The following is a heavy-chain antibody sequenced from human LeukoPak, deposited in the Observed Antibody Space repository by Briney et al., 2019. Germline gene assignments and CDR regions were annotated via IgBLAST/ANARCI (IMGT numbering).Heavy chain of an antibody. J-gene: IGHJ4*02. CDR3: ARGVGATRALDY. Sequence: SETLSLTCAVYGGSFSGYYWSWIRQPPGKGLEWIGEINHSGSTNYNPSLTSRATISVATSKTRFSRKRSSVTAADTAVYYCARGVGATRALDYWGQGTLVTVSS. D-gene: IGHD1-26*01. CDR2: INHSGST. V-gene: IGHV4-34*01. CDR1: GGSFSGYY.